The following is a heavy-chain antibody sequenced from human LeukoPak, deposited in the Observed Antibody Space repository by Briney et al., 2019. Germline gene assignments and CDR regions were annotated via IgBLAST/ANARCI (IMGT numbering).Heavy chain of an antibody. CDR1: GFTFSSYV. D-gene: IGHD2-21*02. CDR3: AKEPLYCGGDCYEPFDC. J-gene: IGHJ4*02. CDR2: ISGSGGST. V-gene: IGHV3-23*01. Sequence: GGSLRLSCAASGFTFSSYVMSWVRQAPGKGLEWVSGISGSGGSTSYADSVKGRFTISRDNSKNTVYLQMNSLRGEDAAVYYCAKEPLYCGGDCYEPFDCWGQGTLVTVSS.